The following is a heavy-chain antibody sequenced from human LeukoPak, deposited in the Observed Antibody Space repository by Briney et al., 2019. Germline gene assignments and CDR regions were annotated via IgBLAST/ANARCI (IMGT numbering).Heavy chain of an antibody. CDR1: GFTFDDYA. D-gene: IGHD1-26*01. Sequence: GGSPRLSCAASGFTFDDYAMHWARQAPGKGLEWVSLISWDGGSTYYADSVRGRFTISRDNTKNSLSLQMNSLSAEDTALYYCSKGWGLRGSYFYYMDVWGKGTTVTVSS. V-gene: IGHV3-43D*04. CDR3: SKGWGLRGSYFYYMDV. J-gene: IGHJ6*03. CDR2: ISWDGGST.